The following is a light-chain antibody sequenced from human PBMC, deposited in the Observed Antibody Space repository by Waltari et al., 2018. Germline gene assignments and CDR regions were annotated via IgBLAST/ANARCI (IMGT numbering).Light chain of an antibody. Sequence: EIMLTQSPGTLSLSPGERATLSCRASQSISRYLAWYQHQPGQAPRLLIHDASSRAPGIPDRFSGSGSGTDFSLTISRLEPEDFAVYYCQKYGSLPATFGQGTKVEIK. CDR3: QKYGSLPAT. CDR2: DAS. J-gene: IGKJ1*01. CDR1: QSISRY. V-gene: IGKV3-20*01.